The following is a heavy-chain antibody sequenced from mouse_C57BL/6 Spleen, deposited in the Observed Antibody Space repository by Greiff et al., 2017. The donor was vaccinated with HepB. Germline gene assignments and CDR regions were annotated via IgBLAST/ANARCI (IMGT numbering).Heavy chain of an antibody. CDR2: IYPGDGDT. Sequence: QVQLQQSGAELVKPGASVKISCKASGYAFSSYWMNWVKQRPGKGLEWIGQIYPGDGDTNYNGKFKGKATLTADKSSSTAYMQLSSLTSEDAAVYFCARRPYYGSRDYDMDYWGQGTSVTVSS. CDR1: GYAFSSYW. D-gene: IGHD1-1*01. J-gene: IGHJ4*01. CDR3: ARRPYYGSRDYDMDY. V-gene: IGHV1-80*01.